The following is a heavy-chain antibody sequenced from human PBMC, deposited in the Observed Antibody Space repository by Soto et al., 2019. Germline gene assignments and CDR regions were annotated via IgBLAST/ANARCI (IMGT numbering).Heavy chain of an antibody. Sequence: EVQLVESGGGLVQPGGSLRLSCAASGFTVSSHYMTGVRQAPGKGLDWVSLLYSNGRTYYADSVKGRFTISRDSSKNTVYLKLNSLRAQDTAVYYCARSLDGNYDYGMDVWGQGTTVIVSS. CDR1: GFTVSSHY. CDR2: LYSNGRT. J-gene: IGHJ6*02. CDR3: ARSLDGNYDYGMDV. V-gene: IGHV3-66*01. D-gene: IGHD3-9*01.